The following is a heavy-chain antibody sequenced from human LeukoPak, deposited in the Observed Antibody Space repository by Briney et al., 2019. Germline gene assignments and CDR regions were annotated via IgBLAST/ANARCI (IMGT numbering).Heavy chain of an antibody. V-gene: IGHV3-23*01. D-gene: IGHD6-13*01. CDR2: ISGSGGST. CDR3: AKVAAAGLDDY. Sequence: GGSLRLSCAASGFTVSSNYMSWVRQAPGKGLEWVSAISGSGGSTYYADSVKGRFTISRDNSKNTLYLQMNSLRAEDTAVYYCAKVAAAGLDDYWGQGTLVTVSS. J-gene: IGHJ4*02. CDR1: GFTVSSNY.